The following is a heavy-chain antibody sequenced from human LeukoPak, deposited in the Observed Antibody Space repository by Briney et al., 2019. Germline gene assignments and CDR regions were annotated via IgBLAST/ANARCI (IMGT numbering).Heavy chain of an antibody. CDR3: ARLLDNDSSGDPDTFDM. CDR2: VFYNGNT. CDR1: DDSVSSGAYY. D-gene: IGHD3-22*01. J-gene: IGHJ3*02. Sequence: SETLSLTCTVSDDSVSSGAYYWSWIRQHPGKGLEWIGYVFYNGNTFYNPSLESRLTISVDTSKKQFSLKLKSVTAADTAVYYCARLLDNDSSGDPDTFDMWGQGIMVTVSS. V-gene: IGHV4-31*03.